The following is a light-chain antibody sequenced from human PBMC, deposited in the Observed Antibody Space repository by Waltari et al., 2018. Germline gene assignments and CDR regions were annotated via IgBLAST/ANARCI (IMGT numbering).Light chain of an antibody. V-gene: IGLV1-36*01. CDR3: AAWDDSLNGVV. Sequence: QSVLTQPPSVSAAPRQRVTISSSGSSSNIAHNAVTWYPHLPGKAPKLLIYYDDLLPSGVSDRFSGSKSGTSASLAISGLQSDDEADYYCAAWDDSLNGVVFGGGTKLTVL. CDR2: YDD. CDR1: SSNIAHNA. J-gene: IGLJ2*01.